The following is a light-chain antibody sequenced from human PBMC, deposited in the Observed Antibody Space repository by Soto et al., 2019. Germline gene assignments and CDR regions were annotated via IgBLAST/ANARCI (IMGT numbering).Light chain of an antibody. CDR2: DTS. V-gene: IGKV3-20*01. Sequence: EIVLTQSPGVLSLSPGDRATLSCRTSQSVNSNSLAWYQQKPGQAPRLLLYDTSTRATGIPDRFSGSGSGTDFTLTINRLEPEDFVVYYCQQYGTSPPLTFGGGTEVEIK. CDR3: QQYGTSPPLT. CDR1: QSVNSNS. J-gene: IGKJ4*01.